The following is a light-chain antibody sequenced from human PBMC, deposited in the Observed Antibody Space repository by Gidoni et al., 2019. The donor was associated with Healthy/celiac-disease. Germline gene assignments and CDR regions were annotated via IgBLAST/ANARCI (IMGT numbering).Light chain of an antibody. CDR2: DAS. Sequence: EIVLTQSPATLSLSPGERATLSCRASQSISSYLAWYQQKPGQAPRLLIYDASNRATGIPARFSGSGSGTDFTLTISSLEPEDGAVYYCQQRSNWPPFTFGPGTKVDIK. CDR3: QQRSNWPPFT. CDR1: QSISSY. J-gene: IGKJ3*01. V-gene: IGKV3-11*01.